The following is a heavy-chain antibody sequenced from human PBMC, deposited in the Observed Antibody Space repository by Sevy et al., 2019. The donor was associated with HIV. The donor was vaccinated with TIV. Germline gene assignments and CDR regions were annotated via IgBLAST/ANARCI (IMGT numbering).Heavy chain of an antibody. V-gene: IGHV3-30*18. CDR2: ISYDGRNK. J-gene: IGHJ6*02. D-gene: IGHD3-9*01. CDR1: GIIFTTSG. CDR3: AKDFTGYNGMDV. Sequence: GGSLRLSCAVSGIIFTTSGMHWVRQAPGKGLEWVAVISYDGRNKFYGDSVKGLFTISRDNSKNILFLQMNSLRAEDTAVYYCAKDFTGYNGMDVWGQGTMVTVSS.